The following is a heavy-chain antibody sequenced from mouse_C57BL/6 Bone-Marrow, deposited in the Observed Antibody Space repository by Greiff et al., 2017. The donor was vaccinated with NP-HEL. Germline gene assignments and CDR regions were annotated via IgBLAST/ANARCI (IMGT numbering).Heavy chain of an antibody. CDR2: IDPSDSYT. J-gene: IGHJ4*01. D-gene: IGHD1-1*01. Sequence: QVQLQQPGAELVMPGASVKLSCKASGYTFTSYWMHWVKQRPGQGLEWIGEIDPSDSYTNYNQKFKGKSTLTVDKSSSTAYMQLSSLTSEDSAVYYCARFGITTVVDAMDYWGKGTSVTVSS. V-gene: IGHV1-69*01. CDR1: GYTFTSYW. CDR3: ARFGITTVVDAMDY.